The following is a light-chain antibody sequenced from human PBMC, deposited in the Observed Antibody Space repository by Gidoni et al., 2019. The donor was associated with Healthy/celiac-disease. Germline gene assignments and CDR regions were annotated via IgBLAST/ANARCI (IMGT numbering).Light chain of an antibody. Sequence: DIVMTQSPDSLAVSLGERATINCKSSQSVLYSSKNKNYLAWYQQKPGQPPKLLIYWASTRESGVPDRFSGSGSGTDFTLTISSLQAEDGAVYYCQQYYSTPPTFGQGTKVEIK. J-gene: IGKJ1*01. CDR3: QQYYSTPPT. CDR1: QSVLYSSKNKNY. V-gene: IGKV4-1*01. CDR2: WAS.